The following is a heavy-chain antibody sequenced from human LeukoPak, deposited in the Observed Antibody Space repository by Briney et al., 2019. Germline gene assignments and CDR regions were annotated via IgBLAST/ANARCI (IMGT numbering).Heavy chain of an antibody. Sequence: SETLSLTCAVYGGSFSGYYWSWIRQPPGKGLEWIGEIKSSGSTNYNPSLKSRVTISVDTSKNQFSLKLSSVTAADTAVYYCARVTSEFILSYGMDVWGQGTTVTVSS. V-gene: IGHV4-34*01. CDR1: GGSFSGYY. D-gene: IGHD3-10*01. CDR3: ARVTSEFILSYGMDV. CDR2: IKSSGST. J-gene: IGHJ6*02.